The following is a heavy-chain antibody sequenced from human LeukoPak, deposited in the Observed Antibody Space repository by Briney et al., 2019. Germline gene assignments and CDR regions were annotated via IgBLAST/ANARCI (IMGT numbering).Heavy chain of an antibody. Sequence: GASVKVSCKASGYTFTSYGISWVRQAPGQGLEWMGWISAYNGNTNYAQKLQGRVTMTTDTSTSTAYMELRSLRSDDTAVYYCASDPPLRYFDWFFPQNPGGNYYYYMDVWGKGTTVTISS. CDR3: ASDPPLRYFDWFFPQNPGGNYYYYMDV. D-gene: IGHD3-9*01. CDR2: ISAYNGNT. CDR1: GYTFTSYG. J-gene: IGHJ6*03. V-gene: IGHV1-18*01.